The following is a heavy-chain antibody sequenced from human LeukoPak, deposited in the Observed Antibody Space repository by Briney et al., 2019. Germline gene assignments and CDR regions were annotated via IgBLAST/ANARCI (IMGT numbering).Heavy chain of an antibody. D-gene: IGHD3-22*01. Sequence: GGSLRLSCAASGFTFDDYGMSWVRQAPGKGLEWVSSISTNGNYIYYADSLKGRFTISRDNAKNSLYLQMNSLRAEDTAVYYCARGHYDSSGQSDYWGQGTLVTVSS. J-gene: IGHJ4*02. CDR2: ISTNGNYI. V-gene: IGHV3-21*01. CDR1: GFTFDDYG. CDR3: ARGHYDSSGQSDY.